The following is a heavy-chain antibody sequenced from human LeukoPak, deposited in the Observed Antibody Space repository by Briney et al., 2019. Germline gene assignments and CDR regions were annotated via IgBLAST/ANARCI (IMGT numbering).Heavy chain of an antibody. Sequence: GGSLRLSCAASGFTVSSNYMSWVRQAPGKGLEWVSVIYSGGSTYYADSVKGRFTISRDNSKNTLYLQMNSLRAEDTAVYYCPRDSDSSGYSPFDIWGQGTMVTVSS. CDR3: PRDSDSSGYSPFDI. D-gene: IGHD3-22*01. CDR2: IYSGGST. V-gene: IGHV3-53*01. CDR1: GFTVSSNY. J-gene: IGHJ3*02.